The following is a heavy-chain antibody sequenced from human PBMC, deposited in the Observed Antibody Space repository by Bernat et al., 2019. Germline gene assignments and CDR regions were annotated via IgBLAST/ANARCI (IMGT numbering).Heavy chain of an antibody. CDR2: IRAYNGNT. CDR3: ARGGSSSPFVFDY. V-gene: IGHV1-18*01. D-gene: IGHD6-6*01. CDR1: RYTFTSYG. J-gene: IGHJ4*02. Sequence: QVQLVQSGAEVNKPGSSVKVSCKASRYTFTSYGISSVRQASGQGLEWMGRIRAYNGNTNYAQKLQGRVTMTTDTSSRTAYMELRGDRSDDTAVYYCARGGSSSPFVFDYWGRGTLVTVSS.